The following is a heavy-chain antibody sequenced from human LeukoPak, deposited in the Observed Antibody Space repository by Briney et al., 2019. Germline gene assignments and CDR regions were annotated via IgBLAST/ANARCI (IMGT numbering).Heavy chain of an antibody. CDR3: EVTTYFFDY. J-gene: IGHJ4*02. Sequence: GGSLRLSCAASRFTFSTYSMTWVRQAPGKGLEWVSSISSSSSYIYYADSVKGRFTISRDNAKNSLYLQMNSLRAEDTAVYYCEVTTYFFDYWGQGTLVTVSS. CDR1: RFTFSTYS. D-gene: IGHD4-4*01. V-gene: IGHV3-21*01. CDR2: ISSSSSYI.